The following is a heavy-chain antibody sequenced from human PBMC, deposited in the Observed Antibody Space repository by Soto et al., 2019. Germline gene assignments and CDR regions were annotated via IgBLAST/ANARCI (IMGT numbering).Heavy chain of an antibody. CDR1: GGSISSSGSY. V-gene: IGHV4-31*03. Sequence: QVQLQESGPGLVKPSQTLSLTCTVSGGSISSSGSYWSWIRQHPGKGPEWIGYISYSGSTVYNPSLESRVTISPDTSKNQFSLNLNSVTAADTAVYYCARAAANIDYWGQGTLVTVSS. D-gene: IGHD2-2*01. CDR3: ARAAANIDY. J-gene: IGHJ4*02. CDR2: ISYSGST.